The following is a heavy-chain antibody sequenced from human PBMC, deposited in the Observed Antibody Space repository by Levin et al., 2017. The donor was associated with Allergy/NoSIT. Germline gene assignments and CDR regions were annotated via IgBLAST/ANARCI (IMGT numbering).Heavy chain of an antibody. CDR1: GFSISDNC. J-gene: IGHJ6*02. CDR3: SRPQSRAYSYTRDV. CDR2: FCTGGII. V-gene: IGHV3-53*01. Sequence: PGGSLRLSCAVSGFSISDNCMSWVRQAPGKGLEWVSIFCTGGIIYYTDSVKGRFTLSRDNSENTLYLQMNSLRAEDTAIYFCSRPQSRAYSYTRDVWSQGTAVTVSS.